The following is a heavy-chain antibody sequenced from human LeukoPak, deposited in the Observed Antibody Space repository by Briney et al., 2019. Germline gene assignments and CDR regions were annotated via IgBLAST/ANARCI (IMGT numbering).Heavy chain of an antibody. CDR1: GGSISSYY. Sequence: SETLSLTCTVSGGSISSYYWSWIRQPPGKGLGWIGYIYYGGSTNYNPSLKSRVTISVDTSKNQVSLKLRSVTAADTAVYYCATMVQGVHTYFGSWGQGNQVAVSS. J-gene: IGHJ4*02. V-gene: IGHV4-59*01. CDR3: ATMVQGVHTYFGS. D-gene: IGHD3-10*01. CDR2: IYYGGST.